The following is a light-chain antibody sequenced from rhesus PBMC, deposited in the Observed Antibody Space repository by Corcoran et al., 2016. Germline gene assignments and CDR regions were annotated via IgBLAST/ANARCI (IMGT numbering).Light chain of an antibody. Sequence: DIQMTQSPSSLSASVGDRVTITCRASQGISTYLNWYQQKPGKAPKRLIYAASSLESGVPSRFSGSGSGTDFTLTISSLKPEDFSTYYCLQYNSDPYSFGQGTKVEIK. V-gene: IGKV1-43*02. J-gene: IGKJ2*01. CDR1: QGISTY. CDR3: LQYNSDPYS. CDR2: AAS.